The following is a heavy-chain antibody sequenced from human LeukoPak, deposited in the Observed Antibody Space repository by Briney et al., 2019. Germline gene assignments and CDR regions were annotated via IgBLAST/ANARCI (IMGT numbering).Heavy chain of an antibody. CDR3: VRHPYRDSDDPLQI. CDR2: ISYDGGKE. D-gene: IGHD3-16*02. V-gene: IGHV3-30*03. Sequence: GGSLRLSCAASGFTFCSYGMHWVRQAPGKGLGGVSVISYDGGKEYYADSVKGRLTISRDNSKKTLYLQMNSLRAEDTAVYYCVRHPYRDSDDPLQIWGHGTMVTVSS. CDR1: GFTFCSYG. J-gene: IGHJ3*02.